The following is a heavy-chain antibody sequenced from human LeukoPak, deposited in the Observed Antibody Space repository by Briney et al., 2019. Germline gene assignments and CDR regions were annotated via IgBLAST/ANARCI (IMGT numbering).Heavy chain of an antibody. D-gene: IGHD5-18*01. CDR2: IYYSGST. V-gene: IGHV4-59*01. CDR3: ARTTEGGYTYDYFYYYYMDV. CDR1: GGSISSYY. Sequence: SETLSLACTVSGGSISSYYWSWIRQPPGKGLEWIGYIYYSGSTNYNPSLKSRVTISVDTSKNQFSLKLSSVTAADTAVYYCARTTEGGYTYDYFYYYYMDVWGKGTTVTISS. J-gene: IGHJ6*03.